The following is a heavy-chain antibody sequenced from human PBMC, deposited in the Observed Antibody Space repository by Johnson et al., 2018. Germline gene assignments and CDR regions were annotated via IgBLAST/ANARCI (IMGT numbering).Heavy chain of an antibody. V-gene: IGHV3-30*18. CDR3: AKEGGTRRSHGAFDV. D-gene: IGHD3-16*01. Sequence: QVQLQESGGGVVQPGTSLRLSCAASGFSFSGYIMHWVRQVPGKGLEWVAAMSGDGREKYYVDSVKGRLIISGDNSKNTLYLQMNSLRLDDTTVYYCAKEGGTRRSHGAFDVWGLGTMVIVSS. J-gene: IGHJ3*01. CDR1: GFSFSGYI. CDR2: MSGDGREK.